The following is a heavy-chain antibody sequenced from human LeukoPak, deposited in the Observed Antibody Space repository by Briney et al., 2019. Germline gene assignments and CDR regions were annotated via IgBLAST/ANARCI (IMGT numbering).Heavy chain of an antibody. CDR3: ARLAGSSGTATSYFDY. CDR1: GGSISNSSYY. Sequence: SETLSLTCTVSGGSISNSSYYWGWIRQPPGKGLEWIGSIYYSGSTYYNPSLKSRVTISVDTSKNQFSLKLSSVTAADTAVYYCARLAGSSGTATSYFDYWGQGSLVTV. J-gene: IGHJ4*02. V-gene: IGHV4-39*01. CDR2: IYYSGST. D-gene: IGHD3-10*01.